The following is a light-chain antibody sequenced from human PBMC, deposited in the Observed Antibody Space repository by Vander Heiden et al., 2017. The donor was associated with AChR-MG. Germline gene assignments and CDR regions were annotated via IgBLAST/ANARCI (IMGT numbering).Light chain of an antibody. V-gene: IGLV1-40*01. CDR3: QSYDSSLSGWV. Sequence: QSVLTQPPSVSGAPGQRVTIPCTGSSSNIGAGYDVHWYQQLPGTAHQLLIYGNTIRPSGVPDRFSGSKSGTSASLAITGRQAEDEADYYCQSYDSSLSGWVFGGGTKLTVL. CDR2: GNT. CDR1: SSNIGAGYD. J-gene: IGLJ3*02.